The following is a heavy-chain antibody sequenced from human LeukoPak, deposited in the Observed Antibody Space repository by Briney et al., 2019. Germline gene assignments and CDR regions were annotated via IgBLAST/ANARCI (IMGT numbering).Heavy chain of an antibody. D-gene: IGHD2-2*01. V-gene: IGHV3-7*01. CDR1: KFIIRNYW. CDR3: AIPQILPDDIYNF. J-gene: IGHJ3*01. Sequence: GGSLRLSCAVSKFIIRNYWMTWVRQAPGKGLEWVANINSDGSDTRYLDSVKGRFTISRDNAKNTLFLQMSSLRAEDTALYYCAIPQILPDDIYNFWGQGTMVTVSS. CDR2: INSDGSDT.